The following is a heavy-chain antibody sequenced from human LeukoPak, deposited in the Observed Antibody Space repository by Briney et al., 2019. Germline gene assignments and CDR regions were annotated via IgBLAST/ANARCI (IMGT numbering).Heavy chain of an antibody. V-gene: IGHV6-1*01. CDR1: GDSVSNNSAV. CDR2: TYYKSKWSS. Sequence: SQTLSLTCAISGDSVSNNSAVWNWVRQSPSRGLEWLGRTYYKSKWSSNYAVSVKTRITINPDTSKNQVSLQLNSVTPGDTAVYYCATGDQSFDYWGQGTLVTVSS. CDR3: ATGDQSFDY. D-gene: IGHD7-27*01. J-gene: IGHJ4*02.